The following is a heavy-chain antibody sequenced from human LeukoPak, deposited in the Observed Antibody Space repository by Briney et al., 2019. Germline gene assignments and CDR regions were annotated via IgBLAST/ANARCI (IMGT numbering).Heavy chain of an antibody. CDR1: GGSISSYY. J-gene: IGHJ4*02. Sequence: PSETLSLTCTVSGGSISSYYWSWIRQPPGRGLEWIGYIYYSGSTNYNPSLKSRVTISVDTSKNQFSLRLSSVTAADTAVYYCARLDTTKGAVLDYWGQGTLVTVSS. CDR3: ARLDTTKGAVLDY. D-gene: IGHD5-18*01. V-gene: IGHV4-59*08. CDR2: IYYSGST.